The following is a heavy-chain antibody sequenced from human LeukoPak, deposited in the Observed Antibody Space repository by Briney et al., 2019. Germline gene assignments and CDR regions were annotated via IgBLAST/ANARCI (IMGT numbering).Heavy chain of an antibody. V-gene: IGHV1-2*02. CDR2: INANSGGT. Sequence: ASVKVSCKASGYTFTGFHMHWVRQAPGQGLEWMGWINANSGGTSYAQKFQVRVTVTRDTSISTAYMELTGLTSDDMAAYYCARDPIDGYYYFDYWGQGTLVTVSS. D-gene: IGHD1-1*01. CDR1: GYTFTGFH. J-gene: IGHJ4*02. CDR3: ARDPIDGYYYFDY.